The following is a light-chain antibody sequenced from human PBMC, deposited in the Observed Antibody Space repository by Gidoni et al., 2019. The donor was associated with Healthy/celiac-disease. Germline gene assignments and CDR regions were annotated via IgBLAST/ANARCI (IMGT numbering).Light chain of an antibody. Sequence: EIVLTQSPGTLSLSPGESASQSVSSSYLAWYQQKPGQAPRLLIYGASSRATGIPDRFSGSGSGTDFTLTISRLEPEDFAVYSCQQPWTFGQGTKVEIK. CDR2: GAS. J-gene: IGKJ1*01. CDR1: SVSSSY. V-gene: IGKV3-20*01. CDR3: QQPWT.